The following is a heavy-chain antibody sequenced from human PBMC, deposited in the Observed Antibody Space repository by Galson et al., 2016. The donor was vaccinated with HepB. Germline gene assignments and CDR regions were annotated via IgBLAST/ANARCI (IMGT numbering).Heavy chain of an antibody. CDR2: IYHSGTT. Sequence: TLSLTCAVSGGSISRGGFSWSWIRQPPGKGLEWIGSIYHSGTTFYNPSFKIRVTMSVDMSKSQLSLRLTSVTAAATAVYYCARSSMTLLQRVFPSFDHWGQGMLVTVSS. CDR1: GGSISRGGFS. D-gene: IGHD2/OR15-2a*01. CDR3: ARSSMTLLQRVFPSFDH. J-gene: IGHJ4*02. V-gene: IGHV4-30-2*01.